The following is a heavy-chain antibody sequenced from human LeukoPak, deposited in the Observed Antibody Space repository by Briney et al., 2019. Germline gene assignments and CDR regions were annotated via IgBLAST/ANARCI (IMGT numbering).Heavy chain of an antibody. V-gene: IGHV4-39*02. Sequence: SETLSLTCTVSGGSISNSSFYWVWIRQPPGKGLEWIGNIYYRGSTYYNSSLKSRVSISVDTSKNYFSLKVSSVTAADTAVYYCARLFLRFGEFSFDYWGQGTLVTVSS. J-gene: IGHJ4*02. CDR2: IYYRGST. CDR3: ARLFLRFGEFSFDY. CDR1: GGSISNSSFY. D-gene: IGHD3-10*01.